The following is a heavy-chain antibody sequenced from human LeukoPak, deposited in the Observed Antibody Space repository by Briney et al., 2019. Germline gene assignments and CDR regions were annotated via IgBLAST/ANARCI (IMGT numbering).Heavy chain of an antibody. V-gene: IGHV3-23*01. Sequence: GGSLRLSCAASGFTFSSYAMSWVRQAPGKGLEWVSAISGSGGSTYYADSVKGRFTISRDNSKNTLYLQMNSLRAEDTAVYYCVKSDSSGYYYVGGYYFDYWGQGTLVTVSS. J-gene: IGHJ4*02. CDR3: VKSDSSGYYYVGGYYFDY. CDR2: ISGSGGST. D-gene: IGHD3-22*01. CDR1: GFTFSSYA.